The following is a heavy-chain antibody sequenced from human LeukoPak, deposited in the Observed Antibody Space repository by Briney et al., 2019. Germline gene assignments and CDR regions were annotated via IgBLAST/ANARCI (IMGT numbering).Heavy chain of an antibody. D-gene: IGHD6-19*01. CDR3: ARHSPSGWYFFDF. J-gene: IGHJ4*02. CDR1: SDSISTYD. V-gene: IGHV4-4*07. CDR2: IFTSGSA. Sequence: PSETLSLTCSVSSDSISTYDWSWIRQPAGKGLEWLGQIFTSGSATYNSSLKSRLTMSVDKSKNQVSLKLISVTAADTAIYYCARHSPSGWYFFDFRGRGTLVTVSS.